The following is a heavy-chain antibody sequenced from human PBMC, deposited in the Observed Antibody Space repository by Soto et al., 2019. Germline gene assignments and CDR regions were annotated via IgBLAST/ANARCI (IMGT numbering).Heavy chain of an antibody. Sequence: SETLSLTCAVSGGSISSGGYSWSWIRQPPGKGLEWIGYIYHSGSTYYNPSLKSRVTISVDRSKNQFSLKLSSVTAADTAVYYGASPTAVDTAMGPDYWGQGTLVTVSS. CDR2: IYHSGST. CDR3: ASPTAVDTAMGPDY. V-gene: IGHV4-30-2*01. J-gene: IGHJ4*02. D-gene: IGHD5-18*01. CDR1: GGSISSGGYS.